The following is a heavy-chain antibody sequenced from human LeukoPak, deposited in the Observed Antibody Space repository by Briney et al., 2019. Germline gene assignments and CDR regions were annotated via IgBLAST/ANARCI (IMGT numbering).Heavy chain of an antibody. CDR1: GGTFSSYA. CDR3: ASPPGYYDSSGYYGS. CDR2: IIPIFGTA. D-gene: IGHD3-22*01. J-gene: IGHJ4*02. V-gene: IGHV1-69*05. Sequence: SVKVSCKASGGTFSSYAISWVRQAPGQGLEWMGGIIPIFGTANYAQKFQGRVTITTDESTSTAYMELSSLRSEDTAVYYCASPPGYYDSSGYYGSWGQGTLVTVSS.